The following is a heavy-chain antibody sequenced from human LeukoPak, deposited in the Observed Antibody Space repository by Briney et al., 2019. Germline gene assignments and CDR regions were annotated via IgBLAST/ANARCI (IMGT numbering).Heavy chain of an antibody. CDR3: ARDRATTMFDY. CDR1: GFTFSNYW. CDR2: INSDGSST. J-gene: IGHJ4*02. Sequence: GGSLGLSCAASGFTFSNYWMHWVRQAPGKGLVWVSRINSDGSSTTYADSAKGRFTISRDNAKNTLYLQMNSLRADDTAVYYCARDRATTMFDYWAQGTLVTVSS. V-gene: IGHV3-74*01. D-gene: IGHD5-24*01.